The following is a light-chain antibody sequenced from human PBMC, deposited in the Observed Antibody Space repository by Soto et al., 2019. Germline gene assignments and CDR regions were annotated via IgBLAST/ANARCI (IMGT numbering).Light chain of an antibody. V-gene: IGKV3-11*01. J-gene: IGKJ1*01. CDR3: QQRSNWPPWT. CDR2: DSS. CDR1: QSVGSY. Sequence: IVVTQSPATLSLSPGERATLSCSASQSVGSYLAWYQQRPGQAPRLLIYDSSNRATGIPATFSGSGSGTVFTITISSLQPEEFAVYYSQQRSNWPPWTFGQGTKVDIK.